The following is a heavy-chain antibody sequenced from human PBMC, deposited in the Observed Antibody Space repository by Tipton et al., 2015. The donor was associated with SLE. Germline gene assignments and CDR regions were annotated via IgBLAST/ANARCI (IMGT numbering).Heavy chain of an antibody. J-gene: IGHJ2*01. CDR1: GGSISSYY. CDR2: IYYSGST. V-gene: IGHV4-59*12. Sequence: TLSLTCTVSGGSISSYYWSWIRQPPGKGLEWIGYIYYSGSTNYNPSLKSRVTISVDTSKNQFSLKLSSVTAADTAVYYCARRDYYGSGSYYRLQWYFDLWGRGTLVTVSS. D-gene: IGHD3-10*01. CDR3: ARRDYYGSGSYYRLQWYFDL.